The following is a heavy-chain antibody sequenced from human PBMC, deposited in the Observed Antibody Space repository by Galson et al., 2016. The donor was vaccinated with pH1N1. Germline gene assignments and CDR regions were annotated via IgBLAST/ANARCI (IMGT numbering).Heavy chain of an antibody. CDR1: GDSDSSNSAA. J-gene: IGHJ4*02. CDR2: TYYRSKWYN. CDR3: ARDGIAAAGIRRDQYYFDY. Sequence: CAISGDSDSSNSAAWNWIRQSPSRGLEWLGRTYYRSKWYNDYAVSVKSRITINPDTSKNQFSLQLNSVTPEDTAVYYCARDGIAAAGIRRDQYYFDYWGQGTLVTVSS. D-gene: IGHD6-13*01. V-gene: IGHV6-1*01.